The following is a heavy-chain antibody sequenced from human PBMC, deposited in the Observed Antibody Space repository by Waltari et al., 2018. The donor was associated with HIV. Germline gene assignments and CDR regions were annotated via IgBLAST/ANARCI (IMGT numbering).Heavy chain of an antibody. D-gene: IGHD2-15*01. Sequence: QLQLQESGPGLVKPSETLSLTCTVSGGSISSSSYYWGWIRQPPGKGLEWIGTIYYSGSPPYTPALKGPVPTSVDTTKTQFSLKLSSVTAADPAVYYCARLTCSGGSCYSGPYYYYYGMDVWGQGTTVTVSS. CDR2: IYYSGSP. V-gene: IGHV4-39*01. J-gene: IGHJ6*02. CDR3: ARLTCSGGSCYSGPYYYYYGMDV. CDR1: GGSISSSSYY.